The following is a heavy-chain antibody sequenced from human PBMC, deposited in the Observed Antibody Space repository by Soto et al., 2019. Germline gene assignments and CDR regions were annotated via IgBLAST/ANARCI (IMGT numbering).Heavy chain of an antibody. D-gene: IGHD4-4*01. CDR3: ARDITVTNEVYYYYGMDV. V-gene: IGHV3-30*19. CDR1: GFTFSSYG. J-gene: IGHJ6*02. CDR2: ISYDGSNK. Sequence: GGSLRLSCAASGFTFSSYGMHWVRQAPGKGLEWVAVISYDGSNKYYADSVKGRFTISRDNSKNTLYLQMNSLRAEDTAVYYCARDITVTNEVYYYYGMDVWGQGTTVTVSS.